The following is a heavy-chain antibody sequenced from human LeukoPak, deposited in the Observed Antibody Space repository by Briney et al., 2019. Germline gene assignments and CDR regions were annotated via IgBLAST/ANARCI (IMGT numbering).Heavy chain of an antibody. CDR1: GYSFTSYW. V-gene: IGHV5-51*01. J-gene: IGHJ4*02. D-gene: IGHD6-13*01. Sequence: GETLKISCKGSGYSFTSYWIGWVRQMPGKGLEWMGIIYPGDSDTRYSPSFQGQVTISADKSISTAYLQWSSLKASDTAMYYCARQGSSWSPYFDYWGQGTLVTVSS. CDR2: IYPGDSDT. CDR3: ARQGSSWSPYFDY.